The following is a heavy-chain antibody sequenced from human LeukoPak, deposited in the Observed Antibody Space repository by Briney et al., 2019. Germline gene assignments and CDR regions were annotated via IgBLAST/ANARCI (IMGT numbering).Heavy chain of an antibody. CDR3: ARDFRPGQRYYYYYMDV. D-gene: IGHD6-6*01. CDR2: ISSSSNTK. V-gene: IGHV3-48*01. CDR1: GFTFSSYS. J-gene: IGHJ6*03. Sequence: GGSLRLSCAASGFTFSSYSMNWVRQAPGKGLEWISYISSSSNTKYYADLVKGRFTISRDNAKNSLYLQMNSLRAEDTAVYYCARDFRPGQRYYYYYMDVWGKGTTVTVSS.